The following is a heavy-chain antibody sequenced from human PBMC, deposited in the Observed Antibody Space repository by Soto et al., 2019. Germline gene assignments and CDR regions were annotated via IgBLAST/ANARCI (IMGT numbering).Heavy chain of an antibody. J-gene: IGHJ4*02. CDR2: ISGSGGST. CDR1: GFTVSSYA. D-gene: IGHD6-19*01. V-gene: IGHV3-23*01. Sequence: AGSLRLSCAASGFTVSSYAMSGVRQATGKGLEWVSAISGSGGSTYYADSVKGRFTISRDNSKNTLYLQMNSLRAEDTAVYYCAKELHTSSGWSQVIYWGQGTLVTVSS. CDR3: AKELHTSSGWSQVIY.